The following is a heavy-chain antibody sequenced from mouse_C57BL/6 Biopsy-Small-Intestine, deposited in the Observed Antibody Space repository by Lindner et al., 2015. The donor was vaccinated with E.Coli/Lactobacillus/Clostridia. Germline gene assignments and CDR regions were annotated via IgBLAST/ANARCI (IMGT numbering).Heavy chain of an antibody. CDR3: AREDGFHFDY. V-gene: IGHV1-80*01. Sequence: VQLQESGAELVKPGASVKISCKASGYAFSSYWMNWVKQRPGKGLEWIGVINPGSGGPNYNEKFRGKATLTADKSSSTAYIQLSSLTSEDSAVYFCAREDGFHFDYWGQGTTLTVSS. D-gene: IGHD2-3*01. CDR1: GYAFSSYW. CDR2: INPGSGGP. J-gene: IGHJ2*01.